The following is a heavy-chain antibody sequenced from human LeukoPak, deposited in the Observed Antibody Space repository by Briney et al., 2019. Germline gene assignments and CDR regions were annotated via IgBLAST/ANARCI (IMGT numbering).Heavy chain of an antibody. CDR3: ARGSSSSLMDV. Sequence: GGSLRLSCAASGFTVSSNYMSWVRQAPGKGLEWVSVIYSGGSTYYADSVKGRFTISRDNSKNTLYLQMNSLRAEDTAVYYCARGSSSSLMDVWGKGTTVTVSS. D-gene: IGHD6-6*01. CDR1: GFTVSSNY. CDR2: IYSGGST. J-gene: IGHJ6*04. V-gene: IGHV3-53*01.